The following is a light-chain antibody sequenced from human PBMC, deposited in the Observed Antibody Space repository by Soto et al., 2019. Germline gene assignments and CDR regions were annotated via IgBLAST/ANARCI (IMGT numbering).Light chain of an antibody. CDR3: SSYTSSSTLYV. CDR2: EVS. CDR1: SSDVGGYKY. V-gene: IGLV2-14*01. Sequence: QSALTQPASVSGSPGQSITISCTGTSSDVGGYKYVSWNQQHPGKAPKLMIYEVSNRPSGVSNRFSGSKSGNTASLTISGLQAEDEADYYCSSYTSSSTLYVFGTGTKLTVL. J-gene: IGLJ1*01.